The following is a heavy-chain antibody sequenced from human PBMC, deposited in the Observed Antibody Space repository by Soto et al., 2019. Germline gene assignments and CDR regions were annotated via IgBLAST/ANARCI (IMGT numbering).Heavy chain of an antibody. J-gene: IGHJ4*02. CDR1: GYTFTSYA. CDR2: INAGNGNT. D-gene: IGHD5-18*01. Sequence: ASVKVYCKASGYTFTSYAMHWVRKAPGQRLEWMGWINAGNGNTKYSQKFQGIVTMTTDTSTSTAYMELRSLRSDDTAVYYCARDRGVSSVDTAMDDFDYLGQGTLVTVSS. CDR3: ARDRGVSSVDTAMDDFDY. V-gene: IGHV1-3*01.